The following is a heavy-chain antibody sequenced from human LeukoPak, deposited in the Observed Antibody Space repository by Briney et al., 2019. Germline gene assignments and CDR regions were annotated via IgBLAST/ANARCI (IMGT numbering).Heavy chain of an antibody. D-gene: IGHD3-9*01. Sequence: SGGSLRLSCAASGFPFSTYNINWVRQAPGKGLEWVSLISSRSTYTYYADSVKGRFTISRDDAKNSLYLQMNNLRAEDTAVYYCARDREFDWLKFDYWGQGTLVTVSS. V-gene: IGHV3-21*01. CDR1: GFPFSTYN. CDR3: ARDREFDWLKFDY. CDR2: ISSRSTYT. J-gene: IGHJ4*02.